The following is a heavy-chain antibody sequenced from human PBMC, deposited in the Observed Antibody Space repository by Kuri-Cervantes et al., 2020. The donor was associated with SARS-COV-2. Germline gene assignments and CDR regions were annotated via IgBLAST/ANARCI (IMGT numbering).Heavy chain of an antibody. Sequence: SETLSLTCTVSGASISSGDYYWSWIRQPPGKGLEWIGYIYYSGSTYYNPSLKSRVTISVDTSKNQFSLKLSSVTAADTAVYYCARGPVVVVAATNWFDPWGQGTLVTVSS. D-gene: IGHD2-15*01. V-gene: IGHV4-30-4*02. CDR2: IYYSGST. CDR1: GASISSGDYY. CDR3: ARGPVVVVAATNWFDP. J-gene: IGHJ5*02.